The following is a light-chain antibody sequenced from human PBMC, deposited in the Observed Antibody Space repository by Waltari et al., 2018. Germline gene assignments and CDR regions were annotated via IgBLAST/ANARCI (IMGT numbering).Light chain of an antibody. Sequence: EIVMTQSPLSLPVTPGEPASISCRSSRILRNSNAHNYLDWYLQKPGQSPQLVIYLAFNRASGVPDRFSGSGSGTEFTLKISSVEAEDVGIYYCMQALTTPLTFGQGTRLEIK. CDR3: MQALTTPLT. CDR1: RILRNSNAHNY. CDR2: LAF. J-gene: IGKJ5*01. V-gene: IGKV2-28*01.